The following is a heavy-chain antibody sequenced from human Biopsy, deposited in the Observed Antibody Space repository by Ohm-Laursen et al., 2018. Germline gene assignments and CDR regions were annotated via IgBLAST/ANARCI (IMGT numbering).Heavy chain of an antibody. J-gene: IGHJ4*02. V-gene: IGHV4-61*01. Sequence: GTLSLTCTVSGDSVSSGSFYWTWIRQPSGQGLEYIGHIYDRGSTANYNPSLESRVTMSVDMPNNQFSLKLSSVTAADTTIYYCARGMRSSGWPYFDSWGQGTLVTVSS. D-gene: IGHD6-19*01. CDR3: ARGMRSSGWPYFDS. CDR1: GDSVSSGSFY. CDR2: IYDRGSTA.